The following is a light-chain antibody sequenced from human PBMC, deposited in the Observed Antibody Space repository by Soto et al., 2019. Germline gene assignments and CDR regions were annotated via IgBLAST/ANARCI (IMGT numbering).Light chain of an antibody. J-gene: IGLJ2*01. CDR2: LNSDGSH. Sequence: QLVLTQSPSASASLGASVKLTCTLSSGHSNYAIAWHQQQPEKGPRFLMKLNSDGSHSKGDGIPDRFSGSSSGAERYLTISTLQSEDEADYCCQTWVTGIHIFGGGTQLTVL. CDR1: SGHSNYA. CDR3: QTWVTGIHI. V-gene: IGLV4-69*01.